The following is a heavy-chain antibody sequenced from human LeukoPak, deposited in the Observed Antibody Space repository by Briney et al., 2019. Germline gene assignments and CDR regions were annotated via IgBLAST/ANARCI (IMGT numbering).Heavy chain of an antibody. D-gene: IGHD5-18*01. V-gene: IGHV4-59*01. CDR2: IYYSGNT. CDR3: ARVRGYSYDSSDFDY. CDR1: GDSISYYY. J-gene: IGHJ4*02. Sequence: SETLSLTCIVSGDSISYYYWSWIRQPPGKGLEWIGKIYYSGNTNYNPSLKSRVTISVDTSKNQFSLKLSSVTAADTAVYYCARVRGYSYDSSDFDYWGQGTLVAVSS.